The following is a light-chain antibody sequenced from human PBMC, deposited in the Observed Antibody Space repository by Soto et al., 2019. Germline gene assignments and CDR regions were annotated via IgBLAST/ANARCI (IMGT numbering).Light chain of an antibody. CDR3: SSHAGNNNYV. CDR2: AVT. Sequence: QSALTQPPSASGSPGQSVAISCTGTSSDVGGQNYVSWYQQHPGKAPKPIIYAVTERPSGVPDRFSGSKSGNTASLTVSGLQTEDEADYYCSSHAGNNNYVFGTGTKV. CDR1: SSDVGGQNY. J-gene: IGLJ1*01. V-gene: IGLV2-8*01.